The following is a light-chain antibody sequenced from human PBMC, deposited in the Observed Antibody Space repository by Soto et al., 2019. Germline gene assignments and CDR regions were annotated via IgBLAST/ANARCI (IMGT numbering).Light chain of an antibody. CDR1: QSINGW. CDR2: KAS. Sequence: DIQLTQSPSTLYASVRDRVTITCRASQSINGWLAWYQQKPGQAPNLLIYKASTLESGVPSRFSGSGSGTEFTLTVSSLQPDDFATYYCHQYHSFPRTFGQGTKVDI. J-gene: IGKJ1*01. CDR3: HQYHSFPRT. V-gene: IGKV1-5*03.